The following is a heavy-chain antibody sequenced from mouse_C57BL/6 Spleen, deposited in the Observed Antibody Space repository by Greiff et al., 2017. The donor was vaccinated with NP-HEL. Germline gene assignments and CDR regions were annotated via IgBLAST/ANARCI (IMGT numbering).Heavy chain of an antibody. CDR1: GYAFSSYW. CDR2: IYPGDGDT. D-gene: IGHD6-1*01. V-gene: IGHV1-80*01. J-gene: IGHJ4*01. Sequence: QVQLQQSGAELVKPGASVKISCKASGYAFSSYWMNWVKQRPGKGLEWIGQIYPGDGDTNYNGKFKGKATLTADKSSSTAYMQLRSLTSEDSAVYFCARSSYLVAVDYWGQGTSVTVSS. CDR3: ARSSYLVAVDY.